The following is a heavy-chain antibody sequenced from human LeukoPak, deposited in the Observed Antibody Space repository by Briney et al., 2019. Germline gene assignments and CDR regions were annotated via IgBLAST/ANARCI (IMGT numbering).Heavy chain of an antibody. CDR2: IKQDGSEK. J-gene: IGHJ4*02. D-gene: IGHD4-23*01. V-gene: IGHV3-7*01. CDR1: GFTFSSYW. Sequence: GGSLRLSCAASGFTFSSYWMSWVRQAPGKGPEWVANIKQDGSEKYYVDSVKGRFTISRDNAKNSLYLQMNSLRAEDTAVYYCARDSFGGNLDYWGQGTLVTVSS. CDR3: ARDSFGGNLDY.